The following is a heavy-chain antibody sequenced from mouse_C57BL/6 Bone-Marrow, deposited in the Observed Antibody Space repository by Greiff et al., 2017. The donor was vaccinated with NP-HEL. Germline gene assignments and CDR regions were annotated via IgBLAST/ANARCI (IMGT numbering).Heavy chain of an antibody. V-gene: IGHV1-50*01. Sequence: QVQLQQPGAELVKPGASVKLSCKASCYTFTSYWMQWVKQRPGQGLEWIGEIDPSDSYTNYNQKFKGKATLTVDTSSSTAYMQLSSLTSEDSAVYYCARGRDYDGGAWFAYWGQGTLVTVSA. J-gene: IGHJ3*01. CDR2: IDPSDSYT. CDR3: ARGRDYDGGAWFAY. D-gene: IGHD2-4*01. CDR1: CYTFTSYW.